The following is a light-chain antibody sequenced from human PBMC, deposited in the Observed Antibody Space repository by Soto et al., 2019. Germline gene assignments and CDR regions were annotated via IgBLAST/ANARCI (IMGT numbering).Light chain of an antibody. V-gene: IGKV3-15*01. CDR2: GAS. CDR1: QSVSSN. Sequence: EIVMTQSPATLSVSPGERATLSCRASQSVSSNLAWYQRKPGQGPRLLIYGASTRATGIPARFSGSGSGTEFTLAISSLQSEDFAVYYCQQYNNWPQTFGQGTKVEIK. J-gene: IGKJ1*01. CDR3: QQYNNWPQT.